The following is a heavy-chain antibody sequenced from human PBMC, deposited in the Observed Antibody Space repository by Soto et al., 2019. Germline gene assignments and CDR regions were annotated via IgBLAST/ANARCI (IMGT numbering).Heavy chain of an antibody. CDR1: GFSFGNNS. CDR3: ARNQLYYNDISGRPLNALDV. Sequence: PGGSLRLPCSASGFSFGNNSMARVRQAPGKGLEWVASISDTAHRIFHADSVKGRFTISRDNAKNSLYLQMNSLRAEDTAVYYCARNQLYYNDISGRPLNALDVWGQGTMVTVSS. V-gene: IGHV3-23*01. J-gene: IGHJ3*01. CDR2: ISDTAHRI. D-gene: IGHD3-22*01.